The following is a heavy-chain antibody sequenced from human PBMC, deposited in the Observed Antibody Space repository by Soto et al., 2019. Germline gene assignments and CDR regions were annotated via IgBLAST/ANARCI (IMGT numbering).Heavy chain of an antibody. CDR3: ARPHYESNTFYSYFDY. Sequence: SETLSLTCTVSGGSVSSGSYYWSWIRQPPGKGLEWIGYIYYSGSTNYNPSLKSRVTISVDTSKNQFSLELSSVTAADTAVYYCARPHYESNTFYSYFDYWGQGTLVTVSS. D-gene: IGHD3-22*01. J-gene: IGHJ4*02. V-gene: IGHV4-61*01. CDR2: IYYSGST. CDR1: GGSVSSGSYY.